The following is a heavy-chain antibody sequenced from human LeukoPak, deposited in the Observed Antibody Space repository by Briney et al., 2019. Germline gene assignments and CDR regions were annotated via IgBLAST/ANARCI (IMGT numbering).Heavy chain of an antibody. Sequence: SETLSLTCNVSGGSIRSYYWSWIRQPPGQGLEWLGYISYSGSTNYNPSLKSRVTISVDTSKNQFSLKLSSVTAADTAVYHCARSQWPQYYFDYWGQGTLVTVSS. J-gene: IGHJ4*02. CDR1: GGSIRSYY. CDR3: ARSQWPQYYFDY. CDR2: ISYSGST. D-gene: IGHD6-19*01. V-gene: IGHV4-59*01.